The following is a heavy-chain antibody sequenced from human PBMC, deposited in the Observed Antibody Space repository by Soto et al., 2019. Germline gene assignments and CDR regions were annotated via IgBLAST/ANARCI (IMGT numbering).Heavy chain of an antibody. Sequence: QVQLVQSGAEVKKPGSSVKVSCKASGGTFSSYAISWVRQAPGQGLEWMGGIIPIFGTANYAQKFQGRVTITADECTSTAYMELSSLRSEDTAVYYCARDLVAVAGKYYYYYGMDVWGQGTTVTVSS. J-gene: IGHJ6*02. D-gene: IGHD6-19*01. CDR1: GGTFSSYA. CDR3: ARDLVAVAGKYYYYYGMDV. CDR2: IIPIFGTA. V-gene: IGHV1-69*01.